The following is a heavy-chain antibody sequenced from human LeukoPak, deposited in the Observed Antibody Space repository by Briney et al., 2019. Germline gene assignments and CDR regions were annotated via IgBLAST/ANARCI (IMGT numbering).Heavy chain of an antibody. V-gene: IGHV3-23*01. Sequence: GRSRRLSWATTGLKVSNYAMGWGRQAPGKGLEWVSTISDSGGSTYYADSVKGRFTISRDNSKNTLYLQMSSLRAEDTAIHYCAKVPYSDYGSGRPPFMDVWGQGTTVAVSS. CDR1: GLKVSNYA. J-gene: IGHJ6*02. CDR3: AKVPYSDYGSGRPPFMDV. D-gene: IGHD3-10*01. CDR2: ISDSGGST.